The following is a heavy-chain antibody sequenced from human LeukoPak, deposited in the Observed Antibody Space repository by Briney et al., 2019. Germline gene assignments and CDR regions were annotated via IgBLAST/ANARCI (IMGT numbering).Heavy chain of an antibody. D-gene: IGHD6-6*01. V-gene: IGHV3-23*01. CDR3: AKDPRYSSSSQVEFDY. CDR2: ISGSGGST. CDR1: GFTFSSYA. J-gene: IGHJ4*02. Sequence: GGSLRLSCAASGFTFSSYAMSWVRQTPGKGLEWVSAISGSGGSTYYADSVKGRFTISRDNSKNTLYLQMNSLRAEDTAVYYCAKDPRYSSSSQVEFDYWGQGTLVTVYS.